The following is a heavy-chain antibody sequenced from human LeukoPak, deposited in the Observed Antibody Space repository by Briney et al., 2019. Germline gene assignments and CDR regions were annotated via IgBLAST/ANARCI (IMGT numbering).Heavy chain of an antibody. CDR1: GFTVSSDY. D-gene: IGHD3-10*01. V-gene: IGHV3-66*01. CDR3: AREGYYGSGSY. J-gene: IGHJ4*02. Sequence: GGSLRLSCAASGFTVSSDYMSWVRQAPGKGLEWVSVIYSGGSTYYADSVKGRFTISRDNSKNTLYLQMNSLRAEDTAVYYCAREGYYGSGSYWGQGTLVTVSS. CDR2: IYSGGST.